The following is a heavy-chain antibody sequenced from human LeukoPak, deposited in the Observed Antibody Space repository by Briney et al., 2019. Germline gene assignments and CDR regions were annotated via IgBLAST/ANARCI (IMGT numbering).Heavy chain of an antibody. CDR1: GASISSNNYW. J-gene: IGHJ5*02. CDR2: VYTGSA. V-gene: IGHV4-61*02. Sequence: PSETLSLTCTVSGASISSNNYWWNWIRQPAGKGLEWIGRVYTGSANYNPSLKSRVTISVDTSKNQFSLKLSSVTAADTAVYYCARGRIAARHNWFDPWGQGTLVTVSS. CDR3: ARGRIAARHNWFDP. D-gene: IGHD6-6*01.